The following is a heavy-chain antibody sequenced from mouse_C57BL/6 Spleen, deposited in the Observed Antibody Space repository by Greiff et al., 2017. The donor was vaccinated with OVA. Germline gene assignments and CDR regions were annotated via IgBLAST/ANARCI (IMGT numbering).Heavy chain of an antibody. CDR1: GYTFTDYY. Sequence: VQLQQSGPELVKPGASVKISCKASGYTFTDYYMNWVKQSHGKSLEWIGDINPNNGGTSYNQKFKGKATLTVDKSSSTAYMELRSLTSEDSAVYYCARDLYYGSSDWYFDVWGTGTTVTVSS. J-gene: IGHJ1*03. CDR3: ARDLYYGSSDWYFDV. V-gene: IGHV1-26*01. CDR2: INPNNGGT. D-gene: IGHD1-1*01.